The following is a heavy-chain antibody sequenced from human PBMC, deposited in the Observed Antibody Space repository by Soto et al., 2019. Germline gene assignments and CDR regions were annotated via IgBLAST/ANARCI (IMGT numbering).Heavy chain of an antibody. CDR2: INPNSGGT. V-gene: IGHV1-2*04. CDR3: ARALDYGSGSPALDY. D-gene: IGHD3-10*01. CDR1: GYTFTGYY. J-gene: IGHJ4*02. Sequence: ASVKGSCKASGYTFTGYYMHWVRQAPGQGLEWMGWINPNSGGTNYAQKFQGWVTMTRDTSISTAYMELSRLRSDDTAVYYCARALDYGSGSPALDYWGQGTLVTVSS.